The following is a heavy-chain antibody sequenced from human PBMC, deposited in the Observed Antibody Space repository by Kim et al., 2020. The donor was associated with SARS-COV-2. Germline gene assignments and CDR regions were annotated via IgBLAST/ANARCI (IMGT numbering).Heavy chain of an antibody. D-gene: IGHD6-13*01. CDR3: ARFPGGIGYFDL. V-gene: IGHV5-51*01. CDR2: T. Sequence: TRYSRSFQGQVTISADKSIGTAYLQWGRLKASDTAMYYCARFPGGIGYFDLWGRGTLVIVSS. J-gene: IGHJ2*01.